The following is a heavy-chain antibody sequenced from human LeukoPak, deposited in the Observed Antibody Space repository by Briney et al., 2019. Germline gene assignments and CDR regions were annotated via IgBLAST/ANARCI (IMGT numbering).Heavy chain of an antibody. J-gene: IGHJ5*02. CDR3: AKDWVSVTRFDWFDP. CDR1: GFTFSSYL. Sequence: GGSLRLSCAASGFTFSSYLMHWVRQAPGKGLEWVAVISYDGSNKYYADSVKGPFTISRDNSKNTLYLQMNSLRAEDTAVYYCAKDWVSVTRFDWFDPWGQGTLVTVSS. V-gene: IGHV3-30*18. CDR2: ISYDGSNK. D-gene: IGHD4-17*01.